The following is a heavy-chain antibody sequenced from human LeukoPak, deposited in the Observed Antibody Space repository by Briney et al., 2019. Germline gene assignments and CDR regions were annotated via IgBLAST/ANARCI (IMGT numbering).Heavy chain of an antibody. CDR3: ERETGAFDL. Sequence: ASVKVSCKASGYTFTGYYMHWVRQAPGQGLEWMGWINPNSGGTNYAQKFQGRFTMTRDTSTSTADMELRRLRSNDTAGFYRERETGAFDLWGQGTMVTVSS. V-gene: IGHV1-2*02. CDR1: GYTFTGYY. CDR2: INPNSGGT. J-gene: IGHJ3*01.